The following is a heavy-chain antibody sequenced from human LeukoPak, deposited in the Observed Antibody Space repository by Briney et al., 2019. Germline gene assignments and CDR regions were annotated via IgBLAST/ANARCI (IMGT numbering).Heavy chain of an antibody. V-gene: IGHV3-9*01. J-gene: IGHJ4*02. D-gene: IGHD3-10*01. CDR2: INWNSGNI. Sequence: GRSLRLSCAASGFTFDTYAMHWVRQTPGKDLEWVSGINWNSGNIGYADSVQGRFTISRDNAKNSLYLQMNSLRAEDTALYYCASTQRGYSDYWGQGTLVTVSS. CDR1: GFTFDTYA. CDR3: ASTQRGYSDY.